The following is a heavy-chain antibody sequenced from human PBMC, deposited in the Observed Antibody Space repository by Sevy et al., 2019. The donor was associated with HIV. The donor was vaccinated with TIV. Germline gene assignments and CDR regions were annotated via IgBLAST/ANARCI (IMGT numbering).Heavy chain of an antibody. CDR3: ARAPVAAADTGYFQH. D-gene: IGHD6-13*01. CDR1: GFTFSNYC. V-gene: IGHV3-7*03. Sequence: GGSLRLSCAASGFTFSNYCMSWVRQAPGKGLEWVANIKQDGSEKYYVDSVKGRFTISRDNAENSLFLQMNSLRVEDTAVYYCARAPVAAADTGYFQHWGQGTLVTVSS. J-gene: IGHJ1*01. CDR2: IKQDGSEK.